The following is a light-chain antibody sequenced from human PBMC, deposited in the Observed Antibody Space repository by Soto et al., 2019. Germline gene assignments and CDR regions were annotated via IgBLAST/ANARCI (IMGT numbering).Light chain of an antibody. CDR3: QKYGSSPPWT. V-gene: IGKV3-20*01. CDR1: QSISSSY. CDR2: GAS. J-gene: IGKJ1*01. Sequence: EIVLTQSPGTPSLSPGERAPLSCRSRQSISSSYLAWYQQKPGQAPRLLIFGASSRAAGIPDRFSGSGSGTDFTLTISRLEPEDFAVYYCQKYGSSPPWTFGQGTKV.